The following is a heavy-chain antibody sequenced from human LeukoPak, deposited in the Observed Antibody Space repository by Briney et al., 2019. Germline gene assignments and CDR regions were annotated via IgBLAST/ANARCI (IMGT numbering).Heavy chain of an antibody. D-gene: IGHD3-22*01. V-gene: IGHV3-21*01. J-gene: IGHJ1*01. CDR1: GFTFSSYS. CDR2: ISSSSSYI. Sequence: GGSLRLSCAASGFTFSSYSMNWVRQAPGKGLEWVSSISSSSSYIYYADSVKGRFTISRDNAKNSLYLQMNSLRAADTAVYYCARSNAYYFDSSGYYVEYFHHWGQGTLVTVSS. CDR3: ARSNAYYFDSSGYYVEYFHH.